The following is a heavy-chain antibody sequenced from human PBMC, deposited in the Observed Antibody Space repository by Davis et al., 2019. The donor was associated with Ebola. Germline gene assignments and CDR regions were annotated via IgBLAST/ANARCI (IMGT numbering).Heavy chain of an antibody. CDR3: ARVEWPYYYYGMDV. CDR1: GGSISSYY. D-gene: IGHD3-3*01. V-gene: IGHV4-59*12. Sequence: MPSETLSPTCTVPGGSISSYYWSWIRQPPGKGLEWIGYIYYSGSTNYNPSLKSRVTISVDTSKNQFSLKLSSVTAADTAVYYCARVEWPYYYYGMDVWGQGTTVTVSS. CDR2: IYYSGST. J-gene: IGHJ6*02.